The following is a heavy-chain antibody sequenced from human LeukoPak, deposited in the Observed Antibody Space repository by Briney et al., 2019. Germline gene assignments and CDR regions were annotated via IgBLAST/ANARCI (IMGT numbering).Heavy chain of an antibody. V-gene: IGHV4-39*01. CDR2: IYYTGST. CDR3: ASSGYYFYFDY. Sequence: SETLSLTCSVSVGSVSSSNYYWGWIRQPPGKGLEWIGSIYYTGSTYYNPSLRSRVTISVDTSKNQFSLKLSSVTAADTAVYHCASSGYYFYFDYWGQGTLVSVSS. D-gene: IGHD3-22*01. J-gene: IGHJ4*02. CDR1: VGSVSSSNYY.